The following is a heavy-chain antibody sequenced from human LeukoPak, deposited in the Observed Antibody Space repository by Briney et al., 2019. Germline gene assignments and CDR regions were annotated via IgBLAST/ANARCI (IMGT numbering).Heavy chain of an antibody. D-gene: IGHD3-10*01. CDR2: INHSGST. V-gene: IGHV4-34*01. CDR3: AGGRSLSGQYYYGSGSYRSTYYFDY. J-gene: IGHJ4*02. Sequence: SETLSLTCAVYGGSFSGYYWSWIRQPPGKGLEWIGEINHSGSTNYNPSLKSRVTISVDTSKNQFSLKLSSVTAADTAVYYCAGGRSLSGQYYYGSGSYRSTYYFDYWGQGTLVTVSS. CDR1: GGSFSGYY.